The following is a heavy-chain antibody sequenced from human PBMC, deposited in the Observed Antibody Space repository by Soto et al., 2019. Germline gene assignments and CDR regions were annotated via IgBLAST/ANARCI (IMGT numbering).Heavy chain of an antibody. CDR1: GGSISSCGYS. D-gene: IGHD2-21*02. V-gene: IGHV4-31*03. CDR2: IYYSGST. CDR3: AGSVTP. Sequence: QVQLQESGPGLVKPSQTLSLTCPVSGGSISSCGYSWTWPRQHPGKGLEWIGYIYYSGSTYYNPSLKSRVTIAVDTSKNQFSMKLSSVTAADTAVYYCAGSVTPWGQGTLVTVSS. J-gene: IGHJ5*02.